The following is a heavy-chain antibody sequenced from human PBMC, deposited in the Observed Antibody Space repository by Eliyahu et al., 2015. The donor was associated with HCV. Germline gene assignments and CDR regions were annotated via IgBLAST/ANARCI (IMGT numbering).Heavy chain of an antibody. CDR3: VKDIGLSLVRGITLDH. J-gene: IGHJ4*02. CDR1: GFTFKDHA. CDR2: ISWNSFSR. Sequence: EVNLVESGGGLVQPGTSLRLSCAASGFTFKDHAMPWVRQAPGKGLGWVSGISWNSFSRGYADSVKGRFAISRDNAKTSLYLQMDSLRVDDTALYYCVKDIGLSLVRGITLDHWGQGTRVAVSS. D-gene: IGHD3-10*01. V-gene: IGHV3-9*01.